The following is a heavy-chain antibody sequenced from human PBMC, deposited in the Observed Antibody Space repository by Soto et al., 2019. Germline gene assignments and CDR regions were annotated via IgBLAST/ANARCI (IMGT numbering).Heavy chain of an antibody. CDR2: MFHIGST. CDR3: ARLSSVVLPGATTHDFRGLDV. J-gene: IGHJ6*02. CDR1: GGSITSSNW. Sequence: SETLSLTCVVSGGSITSSNWWTWIRQSPGKGLEWIGEMFHIGSTNYNPSLKSRVTISVDKSKNQFSLNLSSVTAADTAVYFCARLSSVVLPGATTHDFRGLDVWGQGTTVTVSS. V-gene: IGHV4-4*02. D-gene: IGHD2-2*01.